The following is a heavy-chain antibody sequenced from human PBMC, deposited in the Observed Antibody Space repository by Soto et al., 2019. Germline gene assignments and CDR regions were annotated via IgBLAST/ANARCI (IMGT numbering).Heavy chain of an antibody. CDR2: ISFEGNTQ. CDR3: ARGAEHQLLSRDYFYGMDV. J-gene: IGHJ6*02. D-gene: IGHD1-1*01. CDR1: GFTLSRYG. V-gene: IGHV3-30*05. Sequence: QVQLVESGGGVVQPGRSLRLSCAASGFTLSRYGMHWVRQAPGKGLEWVAVISFEGNTQYYADSVKGRFTISRDNSKDTLSLQMRSLRPEDTAVYYCARGAEHQLLSRDYFYGMDVWGQGTTVSVSS.